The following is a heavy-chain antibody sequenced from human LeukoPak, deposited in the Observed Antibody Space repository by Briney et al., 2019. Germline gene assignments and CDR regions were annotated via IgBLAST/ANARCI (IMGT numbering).Heavy chain of an antibody. J-gene: IGHJ6*03. D-gene: IGHD6-25*01. V-gene: IGHV4-59*01. CDR3: ARRSSDRYYYYYMDV. CDR1: GGSISSYY. CDR2: IYYSGST. Sequence: PSETLSLTCTVSGGSISSYYWSWIRQPPGKGLEWIGYIYYSGSTNYNPSLKSRVTISVDTSKNQFSLKLSSVTAADTAVYYCARRSSDRYYYYYMDVWGKGTTVTVSS.